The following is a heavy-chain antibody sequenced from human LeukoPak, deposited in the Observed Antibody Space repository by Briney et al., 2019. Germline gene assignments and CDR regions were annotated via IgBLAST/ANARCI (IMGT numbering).Heavy chain of an antibody. CDR3: ARRQWLET. D-gene: IGHD6-19*01. CDR2: IDSRGRTI. J-gene: IGHJ4*02. Sequence: PGGSLRLSCAASGFILSDYYMSWIRHAPGKGLEWVSFIDSRGRTIYYADSVKGRFTNSRDNAKNSLYLQMNSLRDEDTAVYYCARRQWLETWGQGTLVTVSS. V-gene: IGHV3-11*01. CDR1: GFILSDYY.